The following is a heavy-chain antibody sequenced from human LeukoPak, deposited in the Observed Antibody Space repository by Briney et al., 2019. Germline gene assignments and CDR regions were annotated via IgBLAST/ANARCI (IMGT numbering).Heavy chain of an antibody. CDR2: IYYSGST. J-gene: IGHJ4*02. V-gene: IGHV4-59*02. CDR1: GGSVSSYY. D-gene: IGHD1-14*01. CDR3: ARHGTISSESYFDY. Sequence: SETLSLTCTVSGGSVSSYYWSWIRQPPGKELEWIGYIYYSGSTNYNPSLKSRVTISVDTSKNQFSLNLSSVTAADTAVYYCARHGTISSESYFDYWGQGALVTVSS.